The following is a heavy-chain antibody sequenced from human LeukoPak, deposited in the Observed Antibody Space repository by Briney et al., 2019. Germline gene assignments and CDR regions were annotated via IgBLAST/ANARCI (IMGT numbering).Heavy chain of an antibody. V-gene: IGHV4-39*01. Sequence: SETLSLTCTVSGGSISSSAYSWGWIRQPPGKGLDWIGNIYDSGNTHYNPSLKSRVTLSVDTSKNQFSLKLNSVTAADTAVYYCARQYGPGYSSTWYFDYWGQGTLVTVSS. CDR1: GGSISSSAYS. J-gene: IGHJ4*02. CDR2: IYDSGNT. D-gene: IGHD6-13*01. CDR3: ARQYGPGYSSTWYFDY.